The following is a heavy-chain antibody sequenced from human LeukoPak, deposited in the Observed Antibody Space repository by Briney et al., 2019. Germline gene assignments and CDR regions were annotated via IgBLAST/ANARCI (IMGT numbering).Heavy chain of an antibody. CDR1: GFTFSTYA. V-gene: IGHV3-48*03. Sequence: GSLRLSCAASGFTFSTYAMNWVRQATGKGLEWVSYITNNGSTIYYADSVKGRFTISRDKAENSLYLQMNSLKTEDTAVYYCARVRYGGSVDYWGQGTLVTVSS. D-gene: IGHD3-16*01. J-gene: IGHJ4*02. CDR3: ARVRYGGSVDY. CDR2: ITNNGSTI.